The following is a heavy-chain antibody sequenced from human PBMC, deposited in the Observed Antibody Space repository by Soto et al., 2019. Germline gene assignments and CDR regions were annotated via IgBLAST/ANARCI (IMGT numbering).Heavy chain of an antibody. D-gene: IGHD3-22*01. Sequence: SETLSLTCTVSGGSISSYYWSWIRQPPAKGLEWIGYIYYSGSTNYNPSLKSRVTISVDTSKNQFSLKLSSVTAEDTAVYYCAKARANYYDSSALGDYWGQGTLVTVSS. CDR3: AKARANYYDSSALGDY. J-gene: IGHJ4*02. V-gene: IGHV4-59*01. CDR1: GGSISSYY. CDR2: IYYSGST.